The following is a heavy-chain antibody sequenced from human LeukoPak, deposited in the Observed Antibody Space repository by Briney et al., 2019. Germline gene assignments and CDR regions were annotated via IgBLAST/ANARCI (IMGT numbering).Heavy chain of an antibody. D-gene: IGHD2-2*01. J-gene: IGHJ5*02. V-gene: IGHV3-15*01. Sequence: GGSLRLSCAASGFTFSNAWMSWVRQAPGKGLEWVGRIKSKTDGGTTDYAAPVKGRFTISRDDSKNTLYLQMNSLKTEDTAVYYCTTEGVLTKYQLLYNWFDPWGQGTLVTVSS. CDR1: GFTFSNAW. CDR2: IKSKTDGGTT. CDR3: TTEGVLTKYQLLYNWFDP.